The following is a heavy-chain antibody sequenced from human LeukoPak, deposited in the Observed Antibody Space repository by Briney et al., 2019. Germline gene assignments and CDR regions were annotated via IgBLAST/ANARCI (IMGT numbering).Heavy chain of an antibody. D-gene: IGHD3-22*01. V-gene: IGHV3-30*18. J-gene: IGHJ4*02. CDR1: GFTFSSYG. Sequence: GGSLRLSCAASGFTFSSYGMHWVRQAPGKGLEWVAVMSYDGSNKYYADTVKGRFTISRDNSKNTLYLQMNSLRAEDTAVYYCAKDQYYYDSSGYYPLDYWGQGTLVTVSS. CDR2: MSYDGSNK. CDR3: AKDQYYYDSSGYYPLDY.